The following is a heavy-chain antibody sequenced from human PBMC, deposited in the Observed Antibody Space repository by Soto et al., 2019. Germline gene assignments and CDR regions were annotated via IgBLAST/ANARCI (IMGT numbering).Heavy chain of an antibody. CDR2: ISGSGGST. Sequence: GGSLRLSCAASGFTFSSYAMSWVRQAPGKGLEWVSAISGSGGSTYYADSVKGRFTISRDNSKSTLYLQMNSLRAEDTAVYYCAKDPTPVPAATDYWGQGTLVTVSS. CDR3: AKDPTPVPAATDY. J-gene: IGHJ4*02. V-gene: IGHV3-23*01. CDR1: GFTFSSYA. D-gene: IGHD2-2*01.